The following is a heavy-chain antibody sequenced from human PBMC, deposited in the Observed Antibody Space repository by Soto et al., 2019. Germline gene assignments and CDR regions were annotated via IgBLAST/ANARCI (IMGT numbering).Heavy chain of an antibody. CDR3: ARDLAAGDH. V-gene: IGHV1-46*01. J-gene: IGHJ4*02. CDR2: TNPSSGRP. CDR1: VYTFTHYY. Sequence: QVQLVQSGAEVPKPGASVKASCRTSVYTFTHYYIHWVRQAPGQGVEWLGITNPSSGRPNYAQKFQGRVTLIMDTSTTTVCMELSGLRAEDQAIFYWARDLAAGDHWGQGTLVTVSS. D-gene: IGHD6-13*01.